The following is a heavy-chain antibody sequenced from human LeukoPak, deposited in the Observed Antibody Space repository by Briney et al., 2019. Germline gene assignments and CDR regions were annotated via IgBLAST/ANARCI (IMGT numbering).Heavy chain of an antibody. CDR2: IRASGHST. Sequence: GGSLRLSCAASGFTFSSYGMNWVRQAPGKGLEWVSAIRASGHSTYYADSVKGRFTISRDNSKNTLYLQMNSLRPEDTAVYYCAKDRSYYDSGGFRNFDYWGQGTLVTVSS. CDR1: GFTFSSYG. J-gene: IGHJ4*02. V-gene: IGHV3-23*01. CDR3: AKDRSYYDSGGFRNFDY. D-gene: IGHD3-22*01.